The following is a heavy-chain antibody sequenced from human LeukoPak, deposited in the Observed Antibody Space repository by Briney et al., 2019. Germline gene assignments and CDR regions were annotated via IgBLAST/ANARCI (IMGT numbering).Heavy chain of an antibody. V-gene: IGHV1-2*02. J-gene: IGHJ4*02. CDR1: GYTFTGYY. Sequence: ASVKVSCKASGYTFTGYYMHWVRQAPGQGLEWMGWINPNSGGTNYAQKFQGRVTMTRDTSISTAHMELSRLRSDDTAVYYCVLGIVGATAYWGQGTLVAVSS. CDR3: VLGIVGATAY. CDR2: INPNSGGT. D-gene: IGHD1-26*01.